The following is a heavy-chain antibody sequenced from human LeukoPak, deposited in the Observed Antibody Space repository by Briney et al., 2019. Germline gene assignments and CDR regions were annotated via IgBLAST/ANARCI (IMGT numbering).Heavy chain of an antibody. J-gene: IGHJ5*02. CDR3: AKRSTGYSSGWSPDWFDP. D-gene: IGHD6-19*01. CDR1: GLTFSSYS. CDR2: ISSSSYI. Sequence: GGSLRLSCAASGLTFSSYSMNWVRQAPGEGLEWVSSISSSSYIYYADSVKGRFTISRDNAKNSLYLQMNSLRAEDTAVYYCAKRSTGYSSGWSPDWFDPWGQGTLVTVSS. V-gene: IGHV3-21*01.